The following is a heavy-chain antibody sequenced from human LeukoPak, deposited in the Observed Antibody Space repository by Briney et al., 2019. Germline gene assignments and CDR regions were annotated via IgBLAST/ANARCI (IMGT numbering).Heavy chain of an antibody. CDR2: IIDSGEST. J-gene: IGHJ6*03. Sequence: GGSLRLSCAASGFTFSSYAMSWVRQAPGKGLEWVSGIIDSGESTYYANFEKGRFNIYRDNSNNTLYLQMNSLRAEDTAVYYCAKLGGQELHNYYVAVCGKGTTVAVSS. CDR3: AKLGGQELHNYYVAV. V-gene: IGHV3-23*01. D-gene: IGHD3-16*01. CDR1: GFTFSSYA.